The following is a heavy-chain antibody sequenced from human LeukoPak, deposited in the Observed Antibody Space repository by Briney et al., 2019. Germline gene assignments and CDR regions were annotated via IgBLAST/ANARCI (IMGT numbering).Heavy chain of an antibody. CDR1: GGTFSSYA. CDR3: ARPTDYCSSTSCYPGDAFDI. J-gene: IGHJ3*02. CDR2: IIPIFGTA. D-gene: IGHD2-2*01. Sequence: LVKVSCKASGGTFSSYAISWVRQAPGQGLEWMGGIIPIFGTANYAQKFQGRVTITTDESTSTAYMELSSLRSEDTAVYYCARPTDYCSSTSCYPGDAFDIWGQGTMVTVSS. V-gene: IGHV1-69*05.